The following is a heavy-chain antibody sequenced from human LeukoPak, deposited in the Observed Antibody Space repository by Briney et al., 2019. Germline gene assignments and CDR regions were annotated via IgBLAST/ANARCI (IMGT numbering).Heavy chain of an antibody. CDR1: GESFSAYY. CDR2: IYYSGST. CDR3: AGSSGYYYDLGYFDY. Sequence: TSETLSLTCAVYGESFSAYYWTWIRQPPGKGLEWIGYIYYSGSTNYNPSLKSRVTISVDTSKNQFSLKLSSVTAADTAVYYCAGSSGYYYDLGYFDYWGQGTLVTVSS. D-gene: IGHD3-22*01. J-gene: IGHJ4*02. V-gene: IGHV4-59*01.